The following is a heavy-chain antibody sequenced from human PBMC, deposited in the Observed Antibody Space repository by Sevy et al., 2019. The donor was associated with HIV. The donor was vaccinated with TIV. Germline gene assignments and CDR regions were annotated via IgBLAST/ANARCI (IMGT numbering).Heavy chain of an antibody. CDR1: GFTFSNYV. CDR2: IASYGNDE. J-gene: IGHJ6*02. Sequence: GGSLRLSCAVSGFTFSNYVMHWVRQAPGKGLEWVTFIASYGNDEDYADSVKGRFTISRDNSKNTLYLQMNSLRPEDTAVYYCARSVLAVAGSYGMDVWGQGTTVTVSS. CDR3: ARSVLAVAGSYGMDV. D-gene: IGHD6-19*01. V-gene: IGHV3-30*04.